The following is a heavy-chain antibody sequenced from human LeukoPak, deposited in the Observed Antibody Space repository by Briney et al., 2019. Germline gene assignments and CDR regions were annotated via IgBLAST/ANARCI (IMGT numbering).Heavy chain of an antibody. CDR3: ARDGVVVPAALDY. CDR2: INPNSGGT. V-gene: IGHV1-2*02. Sequence: ASVHVSCKASGCTFTDYYMHWVRQAPGQGLEWMGWINPNSGGTNYAQKFQGRVTMTRDTSISTVYMELSRLSFDDTAVYFCARDGVVVPAALDYWGQGTLVTVSS. CDR1: GCTFTDYY. J-gene: IGHJ4*02. D-gene: IGHD2-2*01.